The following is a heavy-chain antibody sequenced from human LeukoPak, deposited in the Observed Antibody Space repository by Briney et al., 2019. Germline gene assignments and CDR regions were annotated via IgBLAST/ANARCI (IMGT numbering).Heavy chain of an antibody. CDR1: GGSISGGSYY. Sequence: SETLSLTCTVSGGSISGGSYYWSWIRQPAGKGLEWIGRIYTSGSTHYNPSLKSRVTISVDTSKHQFSLKLSSVTAADTAVYYCARDGVVDYYYMDVWGKGTTVTVSS. CDR3: ARDGVVDYYYMDV. CDR2: IYTSGST. V-gene: IGHV4-61*02. D-gene: IGHD3-3*01. J-gene: IGHJ6*03.